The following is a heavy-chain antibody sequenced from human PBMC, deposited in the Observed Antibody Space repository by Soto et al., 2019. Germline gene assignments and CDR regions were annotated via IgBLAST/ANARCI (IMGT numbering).Heavy chain of an antibody. CDR2: INAGNGNT. J-gene: IGHJ4*02. D-gene: IGHD3-22*01. CDR3: ARAYSAVGYYDSSGSPFDY. V-gene: IGHV1-3*01. CDR1: GYTFTSYA. Sequence: ASVKVSCKASGYTFTSYAMHWVRQAPGQRLEWMGWINAGNGNTKYSQKFQGRVTITRDTSASTAYMELSSLRSEDTAVYYCARAYSAVGYYDSSGSPFDYWGQGTLVTVSS.